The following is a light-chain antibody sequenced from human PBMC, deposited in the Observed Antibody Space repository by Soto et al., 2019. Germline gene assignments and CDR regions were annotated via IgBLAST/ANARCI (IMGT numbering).Light chain of an antibody. V-gene: IGLV2-8*01. Sequence: QSALAQPPSASGSPGQSVTISCTGSSSDIGAYNYVYWYQQHPGKAPKLIIYDVNQRPSGVPDRFSGSKSGNTASLTVSGLQAEEEAVYYCSSFAGGAHLVFGGGTKLTVL. CDR2: DVN. CDR1: SSDIGAYNY. J-gene: IGLJ2*01. CDR3: SSFAGGAHLV.